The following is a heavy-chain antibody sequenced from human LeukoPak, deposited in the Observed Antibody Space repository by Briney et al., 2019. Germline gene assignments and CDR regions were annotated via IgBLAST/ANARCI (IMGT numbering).Heavy chain of an antibody. CDR1: GGSFSGYY. Sequence: SETLSLTCAVYGGSFSGYYWSWIRQPQPPGKGLEWIGEINHSGSTKYNPSLKSRVTMSVDTSKNQFSLKLSSVTAADTAVYYCARDYRSTIGGEYGMDVWGQGTTVTVSS. J-gene: IGHJ6*02. V-gene: IGHV4-34*01. CDR2: INHSGST. CDR3: ARDYRSTIGGEYGMDV. D-gene: IGHD3-16*01.